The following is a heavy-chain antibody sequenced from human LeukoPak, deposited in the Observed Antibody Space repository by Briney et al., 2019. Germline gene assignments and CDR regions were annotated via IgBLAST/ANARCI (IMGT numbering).Heavy chain of an antibody. D-gene: IGHD2-2*01. CDR2: IYPGDSNA. Sequence: GESLKISCKGSGYSYISHWIGWVRQMPGKGLEWMGIIYPGDSNARYSPSFQGQVTISADKSINTAYLQWSSLKASDTAIYFCARHVGFCSSTSCYPFYDHWGQGTLVTVSS. V-gene: IGHV5-51*01. CDR1: GYSYISHW. CDR3: ARHVGFCSSTSCYPFYDH. J-gene: IGHJ4*02.